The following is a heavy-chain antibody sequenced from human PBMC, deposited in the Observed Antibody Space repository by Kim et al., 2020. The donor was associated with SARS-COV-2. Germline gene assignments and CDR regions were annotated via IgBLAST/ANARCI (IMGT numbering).Heavy chain of an antibody. CDR2: INHSGST. J-gene: IGHJ4*02. Sequence: SETLSLTCAVYGGSFSGYYWSWIRQPPGKGLEWIGEINHSGSTNYNPSLKSRVTISVDTSKNQFSLKLSSVTAADTAVYYCARSGDMIVELRVFDYWGQG. CDR1: GGSFSGYY. V-gene: IGHV4-34*01. CDR3: ARSGDMIVELRVFDY. D-gene: IGHD3-22*01.